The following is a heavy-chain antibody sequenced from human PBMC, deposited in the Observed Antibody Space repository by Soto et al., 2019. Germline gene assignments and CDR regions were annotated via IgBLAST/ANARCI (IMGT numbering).Heavy chain of an antibody. CDR2: KTYDGSNK. CDR1: GFMFSSYA. J-gene: IGHJ4*02. V-gene: IGHV3-30-3*01. D-gene: IGHD1-26*01. CDR3: ARAGGLLVDY. Sequence: QVQLVESGGGVVQPGRSLRLSCAASGFMFSSYAMHWVRQAPGKGLEWVAVKTYDGSNKYYADSVKGRFTISRDNSKNTLYLQMDSLRAEDTDVNYCARAGGLLVDYWGQGTLVTVSS.